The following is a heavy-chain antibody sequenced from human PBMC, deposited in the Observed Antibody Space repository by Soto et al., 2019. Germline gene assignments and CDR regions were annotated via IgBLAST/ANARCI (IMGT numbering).Heavy chain of an antibody. CDR3: ARGLYCGGGCYSHFDY. V-gene: IGHV1-69*01. CDR2: IIPIFGTT. D-gene: IGHD2-21*02. CDR1: GGTFSNYP. J-gene: IGHJ4*02. Sequence: VQLVQSGAEVKKPGSSVKVSCKASGGTFSNYPFIWVRQAPGQGLDWMGGIIPIFGTTDYGQRFQGRVTITADEATKTAYMELSRLRSDDTAVYYCARGLYCGGGCYSHFDYWCQGTLVTVSS.